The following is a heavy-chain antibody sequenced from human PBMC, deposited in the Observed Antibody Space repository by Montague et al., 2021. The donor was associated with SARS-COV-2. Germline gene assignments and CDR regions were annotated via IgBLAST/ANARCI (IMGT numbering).Heavy chain of an antibody. CDR3: AKGTDTGNSYFALDV. CDR1: GFTFSGIA. V-gene: IGHV3-23*01. D-gene: IGHD1-1*01. CDR2: LSASGGIT. J-gene: IGHJ6*02. Sequence: SLRLSCAASGFTFSGIAMSWFRQAPGKGLEWVSALSASGGITNYADSVKGRFTISRDNLKNTLFLQMNSLTDGDSAIYYCAKGTDTGNSYFALDVWGQGTTVSGSS.